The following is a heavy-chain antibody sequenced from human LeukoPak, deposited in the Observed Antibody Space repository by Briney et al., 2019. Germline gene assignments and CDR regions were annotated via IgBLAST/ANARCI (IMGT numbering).Heavy chain of an antibody. J-gene: IGHJ4*02. V-gene: IGHV3-33*06. Sequence: GGSLRLSCAASGFTFSSYAMHWVRPAPGKGLEWVAVIWNDGTDKYYGDSVKGRFTISRDNSKNTVYLQMNSLRVEDTAVYYCAKDAQRGFDFSNSLESWGQGTLVTVSS. CDR2: IWNDGTDK. D-gene: IGHD4-11*01. CDR1: GFTFSSYA. CDR3: AKDAQRGFDFSNSLES.